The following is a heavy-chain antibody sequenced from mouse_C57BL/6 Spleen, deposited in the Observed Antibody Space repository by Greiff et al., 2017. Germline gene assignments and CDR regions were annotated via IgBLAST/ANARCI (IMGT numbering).Heavy chain of an antibody. Sequence: EVKLMESGGGLVQPKGSLKLSCAASGFSFNTYAMNWVRQAPGKGLEWVARIRSKSNKYATYYADSVKDRFTISRDDSESMLYLQMNNLKTEDTAMYYCVRLYDGYRDWGQGTLVTVSA. CDR3: VRLYDGYRD. CDR1: GFSFNTYA. CDR2: IRSKSNKYAT. J-gene: IGHJ3*01. D-gene: IGHD2-3*01. V-gene: IGHV10-1*01.